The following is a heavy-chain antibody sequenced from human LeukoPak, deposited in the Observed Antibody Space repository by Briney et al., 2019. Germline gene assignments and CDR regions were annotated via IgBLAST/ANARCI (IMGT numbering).Heavy chain of an antibody. Sequence: PSETLSLTCTVWSRSICCYYWSWLRQPPGKGLEWIGYIYYSGSTNYNPSLKSRVTISVDTSKNQFSLKLSSVTAADTPVYYCSKSIADYGNYGGYYYMDVWGQGTTVTVSS. J-gene: IGHJ6*02. CDR3: SKSIADYGNYGGYYYMDV. V-gene: IGHV4-59*01. CDR2: IYYSGST. D-gene: IGHD4-11*01. CDR1: SRSICCYY.